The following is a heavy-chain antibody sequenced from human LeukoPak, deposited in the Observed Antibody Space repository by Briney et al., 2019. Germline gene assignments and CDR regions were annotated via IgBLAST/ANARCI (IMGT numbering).Heavy chain of an antibody. CDR1: GYTFTSYG. V-gene: IGHV1-8*03. CDR2: MNPNSGNT. Sequence: ASVKVSCKASGYTFTSYGISWVRQATGQGLEWMGWMNPNSGNTGYAQKFQGRVTITRNTSISTAYMELSSLRSEDTAVYYCAIDSSTSWAYYFDYWGQGTLVTVSS. D-gene: IGHD2-2*01. J-gene: IGHJ4*02. CDR3: AIDSSTSWAYYFDY.